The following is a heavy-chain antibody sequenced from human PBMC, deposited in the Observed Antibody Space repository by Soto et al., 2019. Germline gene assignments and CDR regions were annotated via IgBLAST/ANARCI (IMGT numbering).Heavy chain of an antibody. Sequence: EVRLVESGGGLVQAGGSLRLSCAASGFGFSNYWMTWFRQAPGRGLEWVANIKQDGSEKYYVDSVKGRFVISRDNAKNSLFLQMDSLRAEDTAVYYCTKSYGSGDFLPRWGQGTLVTVSS. CDR2: IKQDGSEK. J-gene: IGHJ4*02. D-gene: IGHD3-10*01. CDR3: TKSYGSGDFLPR. CDR1: GFGFSNYW. V-gene: IGHV3-7*02.